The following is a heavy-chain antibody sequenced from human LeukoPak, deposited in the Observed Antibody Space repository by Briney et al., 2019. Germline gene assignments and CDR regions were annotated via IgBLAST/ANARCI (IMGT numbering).Heavy chain of an antibody. CDR3: AKGPTPYSSSWYYDWFDP. CDR1: GFIFSNYG. Sequence: GGSLRLSCAASGFIFSNYGLIWVRQAPGKGLEWVSAISNDGGGTNYADFVKGRFTISRDNSKNTLYLQMNSLRAEDTAVYYCAKGPTPYSSSWYYDWFDPWGQGTLVTVSS. J-gene: IGHJ5*02. CDR2: ISNDGGGT. V-gene: IGHV3-23*01. D-gene: IGHD6-13*01.